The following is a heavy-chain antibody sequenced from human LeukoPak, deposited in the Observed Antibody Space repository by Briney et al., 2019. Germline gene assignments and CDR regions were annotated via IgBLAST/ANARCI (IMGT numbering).Heavy chain of an antibody. J-gene: IGHJ5*02. CDR2: IYYSGST. CDR3: AGNGMSGFAFDP. V-gene: IGHV4-39*01. D-gene: IGHD3-3*01. Sequence: PSETLSLTCTVSGGSISSSSYYWGWIRQPPGKGLEWIGSIYYSGSTYYNPSLKSRVTISVDTSKNQFSLKLSSVTAADTAVYYCAGNGMSGFAFDPWGQGTLVTVSS. CDR1: GGSISSSSYY.